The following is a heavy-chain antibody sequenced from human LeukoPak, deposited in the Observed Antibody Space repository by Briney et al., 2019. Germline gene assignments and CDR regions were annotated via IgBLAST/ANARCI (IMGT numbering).Heavy chain of an antibody. CDR2: INSDGSST. CDR1: GFIFSSYW. CDR3: ARRVVVPAAPYYFDY. V-gene: IGHV3-74*01. D-gene: IGHD2-2*01. J-gene: IGHJ4*02. Sequence: GGSLRLSCAASGFIFSSYWMHWVRQAPGKGLVWVSRINSDGSSTSYADSVKGRFTISRDNAKNTLYLQMNSLRAEDTAVYYCARRVVVPAAPYYFDYWGQGTLVTVSS.